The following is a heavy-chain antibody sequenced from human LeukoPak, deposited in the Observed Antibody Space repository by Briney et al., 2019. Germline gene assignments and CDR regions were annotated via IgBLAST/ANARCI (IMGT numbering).Heavy chain of an antibody. CDR2: ISGSGGST. V-gene: IGHV3-23*01. Sequence: GGALRLSCAASGFSFRRYAMSWVRQAPGKGREGVSSISGSGGSTYYAHSVRGRFTLSRDNSKNTLYLQMNSLTADGTAVYFCAKDRESLRVGAPGAFDIWGQGTMVTVSS. CDR1: GFSFRRYA. J-gene: IGHJ3*02. D-gene: IGHD1-26*01. CDR3: AKDRESLRVGAPGAFDI.